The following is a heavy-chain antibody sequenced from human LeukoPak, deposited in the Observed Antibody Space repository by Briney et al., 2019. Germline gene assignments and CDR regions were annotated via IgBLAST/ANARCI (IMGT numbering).Heavy chain of an antibody. CDR3: AKVGGYDFSYYFDY. Sequence: GGSLRLSCAASGFTFSSYGMHWVRQAPGKGLEWVAVISYDGSNKYYADSVKGRFTISRDNSKNTLYLQMNSPRAEDTAVYYCAKVGGYDFSYYFDYWGQGTLVTVSS. D-gene: IGHD5-12*01. CDR2: ISYDGSNK. V-gene: IGHV3-30*18. CDR1: GFTFSSYG. J-gene: IGHJ4*02.